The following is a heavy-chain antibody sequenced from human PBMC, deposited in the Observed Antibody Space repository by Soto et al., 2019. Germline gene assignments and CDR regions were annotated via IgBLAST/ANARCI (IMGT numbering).Heavy chain of an antibody. V-gene: IGHV1-58*01. CDR3: AADPYYYDSSDYYSFDQ. CDR2: IVVGSGNT. D-gene: IGHD3-22*01. CDR1: GFNFRTTA. Sequence: SVKVSCKASGFNFRTTAVQWVRQARGQRLKWIGWIVVGSGNTNYAQKFQERVTITRDMSTSTAYMDVSSLRSEDTAVYYCAADPYYYDSSDYYSFDQWGQGTLVTVSS. J-gene: IGHJ4*02.